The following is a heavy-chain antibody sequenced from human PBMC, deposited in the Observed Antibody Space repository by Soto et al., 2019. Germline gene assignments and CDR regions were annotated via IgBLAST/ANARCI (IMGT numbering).Heavy chain of an antibody. CDR1: GFTFSSYS. CDR2: ISSSSSYI. Sequence: EVQLVESGGGLVKPGGSLRLSCAASGFTFSSYSMNWVRQAPGKGLEWVSSISSSSSYIYYADSVKGRFTISRDNAKNSLYLQMNSLRAEDTAVYYCARDYADFWSGYSNWFDPWGQGTLVTVSS. D-gene: IGHD3-3*01. V-gene: IGHV3-21*01. CDR3: ARDYADFWSGYSNWFDP. J-gene: IGHJ5*02.